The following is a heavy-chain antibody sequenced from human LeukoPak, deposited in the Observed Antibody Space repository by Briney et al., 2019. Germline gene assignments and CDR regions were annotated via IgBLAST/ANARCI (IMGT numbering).Heavy chain of an antibody. CDR2: ISSSSSYI. V-gene: IGHV3-21*01. D-gene: IGHD6-19*01. CDR3: ARTHSGWYEY. Sequence: PGGALRLSCAASGFTFSSYSMNWVRQAPGKGLEWVSSISSSSSYIYYADSVKGRFTISRDNAKNSLYLQMNSLRAEDMAVYYCARTHSGWYEYWGQGTLVTVSS. J-gene: IGHJ4*02. CDR1: GFTFSSYS.